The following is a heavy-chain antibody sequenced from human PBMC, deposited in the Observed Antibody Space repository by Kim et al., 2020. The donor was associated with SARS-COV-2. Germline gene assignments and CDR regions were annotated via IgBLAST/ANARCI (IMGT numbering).Heavy chain of an antibody. V-gene: IGHV4-39*01. CDR2: IYYSGST. Sequence: SETLSLTCTVSGGSISSSSYYWGWIRQPPGKGLEWIGSIYYSGSTYYNPSLKSRVTISVDTSKNQFSLKLSSVTAADTAVYYCARAPPLLRFNYYYGMDVWGQGTTVTVSS. CDR1: GGSISSSSYY. D-gene: IGHD2-15*01. J-gene: IGHJ6*02. CDR3: ARAPPLLRFNYYYGMDV.